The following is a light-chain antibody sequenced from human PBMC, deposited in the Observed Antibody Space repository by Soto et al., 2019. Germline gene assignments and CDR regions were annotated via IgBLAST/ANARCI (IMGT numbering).Light chain of an antibody. CDR1: EDISNF. V-gene: IGKV1-27*01. CDR2: AAS. J-gene: IGKJ2*01. CDR3: HKYNSAPYT. Sequence: DIQMTQSPSSLSASVGDRVTITCRASEDISNFLAWYQQKPGKAPKLLISAASTLQAGVPFRFSGSGSGTGFTLTISSLQPEDVATDYCHKYNSAPYTFGQGTKLEL.